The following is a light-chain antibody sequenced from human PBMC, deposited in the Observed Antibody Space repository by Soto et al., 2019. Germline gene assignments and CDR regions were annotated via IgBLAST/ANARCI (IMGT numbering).Light chain of an antibody. CDR3: SSYTSSSTLYV. CDR1: SSDVGSYTY. J-gene: IGLJ1*01. Sequence: VLTQPASVSGSPRQSITISCTGASSDVGSYTYVSWYQQHPGKAPKLMIYEVNNRPSGVSNRFSGSKSGNTASLTISGLQAEDEADYYCSSYTSSSTLYVFGTGTKVTVL. V-gene: IGLV2-14*01. CDR2: EVN.